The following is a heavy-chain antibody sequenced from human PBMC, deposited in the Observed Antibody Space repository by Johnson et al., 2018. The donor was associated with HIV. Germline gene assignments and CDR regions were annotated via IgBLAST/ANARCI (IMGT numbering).Heavy chain of an antibody. CDR1: GFTFSSYA. V-gene: IGHV3-30*04. CDR2: ISYDGSNK. CDR3: AKAWELLGRRAALDI. J-gene: IGHJ3*02. Sequence: QMLLVESGGGVVQPGRSLRLSCAASGFTFSSYAMHWVRQAPGKGLEWVEVISYDGSNKYYADSVKGRFTISRDNSKNTLYLQMESLRVEDTAIYYCAKAWELLGRRAALDIWGQGTMVTVSS. D-gene: IGHD1-26*01.